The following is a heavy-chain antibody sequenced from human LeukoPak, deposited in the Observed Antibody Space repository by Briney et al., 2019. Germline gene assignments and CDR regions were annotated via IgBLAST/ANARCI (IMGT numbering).Heavy chain of an antibody. Sequence: GGSLRLSCAASGFTFSSYGMHWVRQAPGKGLEWVAFIRYDGSNKYYADSVKGRFTISRDNSKNTLYLQMNSLRAEDTAVYYCAAYYDILTGYSDYYYYMDVWGKGTTVTISS. CDR3: AAYYDILTGYSDYYYYMDV. CDR2: IRYDGSNK. J-gene: IGHJ6*03. V-gene: IGHV3-30*02. CDR1: GFTFSSYG. D-gene: IGHD3-9*01.